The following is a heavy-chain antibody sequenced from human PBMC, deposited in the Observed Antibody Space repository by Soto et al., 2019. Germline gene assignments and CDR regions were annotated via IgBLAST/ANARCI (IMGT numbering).Heavy chain of an antibody. V-gene: IGHV4-4*02. CDR1: GASISNTDW. D-gene: IGHD6-13*01. CDR2: IYHSGTT. Sequence: QVQLQESGPGLVEPSGTLSLTCAVSGASISNTDWWSWVRQRPGKGLEWIGEIYHSGTTNCDPSLKSRVTISLDKSKSQFSLKLTSVTAADPAVYYCAIPGAGDFDHWGQGTLVTVSS. J-gene: IGHJ4*02. CDR3: AIPGAGDFDH.